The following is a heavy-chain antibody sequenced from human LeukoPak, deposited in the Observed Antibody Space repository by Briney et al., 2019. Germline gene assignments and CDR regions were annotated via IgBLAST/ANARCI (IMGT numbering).Heavy chain of an antibody. CDR1: GFTFSTYA. CDR2: ISYDGSNK. J-gene: IGHJ4*02. V-gene: IGHV3-30-3*01. CDR3: ASLIVGATRGEEFDY. D-gene: IGHD1-26*01. Sequence: PERSLRLSCTASGFTFSTYAMHWVRQAPGKGLEWVAVISYDGSNKYYADSVKGRFTISRDNSKNTLYLQMNSLRAEDTAVYYCASLIVGATRGEEFDYWGQGTLVTVSS.